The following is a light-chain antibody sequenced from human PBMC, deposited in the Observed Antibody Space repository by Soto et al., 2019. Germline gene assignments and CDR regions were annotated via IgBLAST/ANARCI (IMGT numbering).Light chain of an antibody. CDR1: QSVSNN. Sequence: EIVMTQSPATLSVSTGERSTLSCRASQSVSNNLAWFQQKPGQAPRLLIYGSSTRATGIPARFSGSGSGTEFTLTISSLQSEDFAVYYCQQYNNWPPVTFGQGTKVDIK. CDR2: GSS. J-gene: IGKJ1*01. CDR3: QQYNNWPPVT. V-gene: IGKV3-15*01.